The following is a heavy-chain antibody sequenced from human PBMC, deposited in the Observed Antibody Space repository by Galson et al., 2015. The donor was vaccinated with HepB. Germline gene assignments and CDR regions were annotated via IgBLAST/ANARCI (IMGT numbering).Heavy chain of an antibody. V-gene: IGHV3-30-3*01. J-gene: IGHJ6*02. Sequence: SLRLSCAASGFTFSSYAMHWVRQAPGKGLEWVAVISYDGSNKYYADSVKGRFTISRDNSKNTLYLQMNSLRAEDTAVYYCARGNPVLRYFDWLDYYYGMDVWGQGTTVTVSS. D-gene: IGHD3-9*01. CDR1: GFTFSSYA. CDR2: ISYDGSNK. CDR3: ARGNPVLRYFDWLDYYYGMDV.